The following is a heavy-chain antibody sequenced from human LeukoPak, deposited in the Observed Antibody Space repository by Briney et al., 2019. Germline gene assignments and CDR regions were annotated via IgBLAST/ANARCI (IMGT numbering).Heavy chain of an antibody. J-gene: IGHJ3*02. CDR1: GFTFISNY. CDR2: IYSGGST. CDR3: ARDTVTYYYGSGSAPGAFDI. V-gene: IGHV3-66*01. Sequence: GGSLRLSGAAPGFTFISNYMSWVPQAPGKGLNGVQVIYSGGSTYYADSVKGRFTISRDNSKNTLYLQMNSLRAEDTAVYYCARDTVTYYYGSGSAPGAFDIWGQGTMVTVSS. D-gene: IGHD3-10*01.